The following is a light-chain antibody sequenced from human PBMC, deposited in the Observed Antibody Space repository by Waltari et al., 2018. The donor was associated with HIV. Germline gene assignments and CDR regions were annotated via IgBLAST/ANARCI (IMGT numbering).Light chain of an antibody. CDR1: KLGDRD. J-gene: IGLJ2*01. V-gene: IGLV3-1*01. CDR3: QVWDNSSAVV. Sequence: SSELTQAPSVSVSPGQTASLTCSGDKLGDRDSSWYQQKPGQSPVLVIYQDTKRPSGISERFAGSNSGNTATLTISGTQAMDEADYYCQVWDNSSAVVFGGGTKLTVL. CDR2: QDT.